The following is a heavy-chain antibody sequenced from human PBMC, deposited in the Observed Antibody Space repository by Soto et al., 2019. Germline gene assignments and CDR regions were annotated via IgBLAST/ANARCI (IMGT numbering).Heavy chain of an antibody. CDR3: ARDRYYGSGSYSLCYGMDV. V-gene: IGHV3-33*01. CDR2: IWYDGSDK. Sequence: GGSLRLSCAASGFMFSSYGMHWVRQARGKGLEWVAVIWYDGSDKYYADSVKGRFTISRDNSKNTLYLQMNSLRAEDTAVYYCARDRYYGSGSYSLCYGMDVWGQGTTVTVSS. CDR1: GFMFSSYG. D-gene: IGHD3-10*01. J-gene: IGHJ6*02.